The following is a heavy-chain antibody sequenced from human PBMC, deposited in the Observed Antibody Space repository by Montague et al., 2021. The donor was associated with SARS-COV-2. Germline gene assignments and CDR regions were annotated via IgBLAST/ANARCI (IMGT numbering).Heavy chain of an antibody. CDR3: AKGRYTAMGDTDY. V-gene: IGHV3-30*18. D-gene: IGHD5-18*01. Sequence: SLRLSCAASGFSFSGYGMHWVRQAPGKGLEWVAVISHDGSNGYYADSVKGRFTVSRDNSKNALYLQMNSLGGEDTAVYYCAKGRYTAMGDTDYWGQGTLVTVSS. CDR2: ISHDGSNG. CDR1: GFSFSGYG. J-gene: IGHJ4*02.